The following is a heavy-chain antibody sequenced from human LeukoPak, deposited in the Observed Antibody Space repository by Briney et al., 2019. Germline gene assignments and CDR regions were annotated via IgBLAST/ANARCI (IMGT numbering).Heavy chain of an antibody. D-gene: IGHD1-14*01. V-gene: IGHV3-66*01. CDR2: IYSGGST. J-gene: IGHJ3*02. Sequence: GGSLRLSCAASGFTVSSNYMSWVRQAPGKGLEWVSVIYSGGSTYYADSVKGRFTISRDNSKNTLYLQMDSLGAEDTAVYYCARGMTTSIAFDIWGQGTMVTVSS. CDR1: GFTVSSNY. CDR3: ARGMTTSIAFDI.